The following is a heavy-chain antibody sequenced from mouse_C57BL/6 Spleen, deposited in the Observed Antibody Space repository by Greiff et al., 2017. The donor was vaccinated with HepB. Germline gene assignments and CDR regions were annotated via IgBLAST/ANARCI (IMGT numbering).Heavy chain of an antibody. V-gene: IGHV5-4*01. CDR2: ISDGGSYT. CDR3: AREAADWYFDV. Sequence: EVMLVESGGGLVKPGGSLKLSCAASGFTFSSYAMSWVRQTPEKRLEWVATISDGGSYTYYPDNVKGRFTISRDNAKNNLYLQMSHLKSEDTAMYYCAREAADWYFDVWGTGTTVTVSS. J-gene: IGHJ1*03. CDR1: GFTFSSYA.